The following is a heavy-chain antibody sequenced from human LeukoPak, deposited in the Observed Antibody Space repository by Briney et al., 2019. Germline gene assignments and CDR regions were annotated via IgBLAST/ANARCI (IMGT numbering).Heavy chain of an antibody. CDR2: INHSGST. J-gene: IGHJ4*02. Sequence: SETLSLTCAVYGGSFSGYYWSWIRQPPGKGLEWIGEINHSGSTNYNPSLKSRVTISVDTSKNQFSLKLSSVTAADTAVYYCARGRSRGSGSTLDYWGQGTLVTVSS. CDR3: ARGRSRGSGSTLDY. CDR1: GGSFSGYY. D-gene: IGHD3-10*01. V-gene: IGHV4-34*01.